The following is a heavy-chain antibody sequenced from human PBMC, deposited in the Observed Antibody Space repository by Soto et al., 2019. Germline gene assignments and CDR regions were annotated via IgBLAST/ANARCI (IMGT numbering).Heavy chain of an antibody. CDR2: ISYDGSNK. V-gene: IGHV3-30-3*01. J-gene: IGHJ6*02. CDR3: ARDYYDSSGYFDYYYYGMDV. Sequence: GGSLRLSCAASGFTFSSYAMHWVRQAPGKGLEWVAVISYDGSNKYYADSVKGRFTISRDNSKNTLYLQMNSLRAEDTAVYYCARDYYDSSGYFDYYYYGMDVWGRGTTVTVSS. CDR1: GFTFSSYA. D-gene: IGHD3-22*01.